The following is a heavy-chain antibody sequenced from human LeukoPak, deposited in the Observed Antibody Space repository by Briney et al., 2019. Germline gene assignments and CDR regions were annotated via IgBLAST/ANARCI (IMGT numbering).Heavy chain of an antibody. CDR3: ASLNTYGYNYFEY. CDR1: GGSINSYY. V-gene: IGHV4-59*01. CDR2: IYYSGST. D-gene: IGHD5-18*01. J-gene: IGHJ4*02. Sequence: PSETLSLTCTVSGGSINSYYWNWIRQPPGKGLECIGYIYYSGSTNYNPSLKSRVTISVDTSKNQFSLKRTSVTAADTAVYYCASLNTYGYNYFEYWGQGTLVTVSS.